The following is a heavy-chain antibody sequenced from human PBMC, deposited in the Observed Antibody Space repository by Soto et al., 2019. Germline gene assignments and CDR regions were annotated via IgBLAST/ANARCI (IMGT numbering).Heavy chain of an antibody. V-gene: IGHV1-8*01. Sequence: QVQLVQSGAEVKKPGASVRVSCKASGYTFPSYDINWVRQATGQGLEWMGWMNPNSGNTGYEQKLQGRVTMTRNTSISTAYMELSSLRSEDTAVYYFAREGTLRGDDYWGQGSLVTVSS. CDR1: GYTFPSYD. CDR2: MNPNSGNT. D-gene: IGHD3-16*01. CDR3: AREGTLRGDDY. J-gene: IGHJ4*02.